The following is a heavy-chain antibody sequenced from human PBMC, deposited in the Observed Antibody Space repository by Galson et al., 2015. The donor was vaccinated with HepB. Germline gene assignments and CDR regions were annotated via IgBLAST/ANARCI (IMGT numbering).Heavy chain of an antibody. CDR2: IWYDERKK. D-gene: IGHD3-16*01. Sequence: SLRLSCAASGFTFRSYAMHWVRQAPGKGLEWVAVIWYDERKKYYVDSVRGRFTISRDNSRNTLHLQMDSLRDEDTALYYCARETWGSIDYWGQGTLVTVSS. V-gene: IGHV3-30*19. CDR3: ARETWGSIDY. CDR1: GFTFRSYA. J-gene: IGHJ4*02.